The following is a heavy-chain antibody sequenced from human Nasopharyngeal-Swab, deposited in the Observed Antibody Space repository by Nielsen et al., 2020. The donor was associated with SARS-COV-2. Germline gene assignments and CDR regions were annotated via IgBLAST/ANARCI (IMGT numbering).Heavy chain of an antibody. CDR2: IKQDGSEK. J-gene: IGHJ3*02. V-gene: IGHV3-7*03. CDR3: ANLAAAGGIDAFDI. D-gene: IGHD6-13*01. Sequence: ETLSLTCAASGFTFSSYWMSWVRQAPGKGLEWVANIKQDGSEKYYVDSVKGRFTISRDNAKNSLYLQMNSLRAEDTAVYYCANLAAAGGIDAFDIWGQGTMVTVSS. CDR1: GFTFSSYW.